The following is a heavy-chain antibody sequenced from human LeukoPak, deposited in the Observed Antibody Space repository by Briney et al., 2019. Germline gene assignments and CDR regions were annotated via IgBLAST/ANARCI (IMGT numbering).Heavy chain of an antibody. V-gene: IGHV3-66*01. Sequence: GGSLRLSCEASGFIVSANFMNWVRQAPRKGLEWVSVMYSVGTTYYADSVKGRFTVSRDPSKNTLYLQMDSLRVEDTAVYYCARDLSAYSYGFGGDCWGQGTRVIVSS. CDR2: MYSVGTT. CDR1: GFIVSANF. J-gene: IGHJ4*02. CDR3: ARDLSAYSYGFGGDC. D-gene: IGHD1-26*01.